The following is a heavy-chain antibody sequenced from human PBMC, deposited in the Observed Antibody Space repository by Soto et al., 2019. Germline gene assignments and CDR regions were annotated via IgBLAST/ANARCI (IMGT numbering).Heavy chain of an antibody. V-gene: IGHV4-30-4*01. D-gene: IGHD3-22*01. J-gene: IGHJ4*02. CDR2: IYYSGST. CDR3: ARRGDYDSSGYPLDY. Sequence: QVQLQESGPGLVKPSQTLSLTCTVSGGSISSGDYYWSWIRQPPGKGLEWIGYIYYSGSTYYNPSLQSLVTISVDTSKHQFSLKLSSLNAADTAVYYCARRGDYDSSGYPLDYWGQGTLVTVSS. CDR1: GGSISSGDYY.